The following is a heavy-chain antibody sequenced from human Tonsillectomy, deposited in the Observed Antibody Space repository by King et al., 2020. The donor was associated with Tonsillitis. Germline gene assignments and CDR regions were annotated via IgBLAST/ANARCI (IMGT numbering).Heavy chain of an antibody. CDR2: IIPIFGTA. J-gene: IGHJ4*02. CDR3: ARAGASYGLESNPFDY. V-gene: IGHV1-69*01. Sequence: VQLVESGAEVKKPGSSVKVSCKASGGTFSSYAISWVRQAPGQGLEWMGGIIPIFGTANYAQKFQGRVTITADESTSTAYMELSSLRSEDTAVYYCARAGASYGLESNPFDYWGQGPLVTVSS. CDR1: GGTFSSYA. D-gene: IGHD5-18*01.